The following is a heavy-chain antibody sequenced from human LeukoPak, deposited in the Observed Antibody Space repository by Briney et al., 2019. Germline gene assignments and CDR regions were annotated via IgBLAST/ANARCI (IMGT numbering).Heavy chain of an antibody. Sequence: ASVKVSCKASGYTFTGYYMHWVRQAPGQGLEWMGRINPNSGGTNYAQKFQGRVTMTRDTSISTAYMELSSLRSEDTAVYYCARGVSSSWYLPPFDYWGQGTLVTVSS. V-gene: IGHV1-2*06. D-gene: IGHD6-13*01. CDR1: GYTFTGYY. J-gene: IGHJ4*02. CDR3: ARGVSSSWYLPPFDY. CDR2: INPNSGGT.